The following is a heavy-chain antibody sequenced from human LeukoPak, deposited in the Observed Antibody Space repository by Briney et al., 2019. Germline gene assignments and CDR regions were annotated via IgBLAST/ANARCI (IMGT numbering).Heavy chain of an antibody. J-gene: IGHJ4*02. CDR3: ARANSGSSGWFKIDY. D-gene: IGHD6-19*01. V-gene: IGHV4-59*01. CDR1: GGSISSCY. CDR2: IYYSGST. Sequence: SETLSLTCTVSGGSISSCYWSWIRQPPGKGLEWIGYIYYSGSTNYNPSLKSRVTISVDTSKNQFSLKLSSVTAADTAVYYCARANSGSSGWFKIDYWGQGTLVTVSS.